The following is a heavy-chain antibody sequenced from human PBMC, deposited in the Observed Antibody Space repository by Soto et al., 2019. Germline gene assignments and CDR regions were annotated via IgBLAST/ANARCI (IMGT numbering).Heavy chain of an antibody. Sequence: XGSLRLSCAASGFTFSSYGMHGVRQAPGKGLEWVAVISYDGSNKYYADSVKGRFTISRDNSKNTLYLQMNSLRAEDTAVYYCAKGGRLRLGEAFDYWGQGTLVTVSS. V-gene: IGHV3-30*18. CDR3: AKGGRLRLGEAFDY. CDR1: GFTFSSYG. J-gene: IGHJ4*02. CDR2: ISYDGSNK. D-gene: IGHD3-16*01.